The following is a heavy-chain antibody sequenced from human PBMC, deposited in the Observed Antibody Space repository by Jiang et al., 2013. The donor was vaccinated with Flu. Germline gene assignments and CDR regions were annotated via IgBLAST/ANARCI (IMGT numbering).Heavy chain of an antibody. V-gene: IGHV3-30*02. CDR3: AKGDSSSALDYFDC. J-gene: IGHJ4*02. Sequence: VQLLESGGGVVQPGGSLRLSCAASGFTFRGFGMHWVRQAPGKGLEWVTFISYDGSDQYYADSMKGRFTISRDNSRNTLDLQMESLRAEDTAIYYCAKGDSSSALDYFDCWGQGTLVTVSS. D-gene: IGHD2-2*01. CDR1: GFTFRGFG. CDR2: ISYDGSDQ.